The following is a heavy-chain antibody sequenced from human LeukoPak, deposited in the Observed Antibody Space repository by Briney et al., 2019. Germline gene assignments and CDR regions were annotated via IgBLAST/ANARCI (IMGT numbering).Heavy chain of an antibody. V-gene: IGHV3-21*01. CDR2: ISSSSSYI. J-gene: IGHJ5*02. CDR3: ARDGTIFGVVIDNWFDP. D-gene: IGHD3-3*01. Sequence: GGSLRLSCAASVFTFSSYSMNWVRQDPGKGLEWVSSISSSSSYIYYADSVKGRFTISRDNAKNSLYLQMNSLRAEGTAVYYCARDGTIFGVVIDNWFDPWGQGTLVTVSS. CDR1: VFTFSSYS.